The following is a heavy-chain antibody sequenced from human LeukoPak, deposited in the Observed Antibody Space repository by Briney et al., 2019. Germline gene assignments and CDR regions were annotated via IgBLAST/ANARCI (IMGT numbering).Heavy chain of an antibody. V-gene: IGHV1-46*01. D-gene: IGHD6-6*01. CDR3: ARDDPVGELVSH. CDR1: GYTFTSYY. Sequence: ASVKVSCKASGYTFTSYYMYWVRQAPGQGLEWMGIINPSGGSTSYAQKFQGRVTMTRDTSTSTVYMELSSLRSEDTAVYYCARDDPVGELVSHWGQGTLVTVSS. J-gene: IGHJ4*02. CDR2: INPSGGST.